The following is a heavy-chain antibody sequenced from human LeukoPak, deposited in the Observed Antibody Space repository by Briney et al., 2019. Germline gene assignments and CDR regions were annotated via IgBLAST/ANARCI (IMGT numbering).Heavy chain of an antibody. D-gene: IGHD2-8*01. CDR2: ISSSSRTI. J-gene: IGHJ4*02. Sequence: GGSLRLSCAASGFTVSSNYVSWVRQAPGKGLEWVSYISSSSRTIYYTDSVKGRFTISRDNAKNSLYLQMNSLRDEDTAVYYCARATNQEYWGQGTLVTVSS. CDR1: GFTVSSNY. CDR3: ARATNQEY. V-gene: IGHV3-48*02.